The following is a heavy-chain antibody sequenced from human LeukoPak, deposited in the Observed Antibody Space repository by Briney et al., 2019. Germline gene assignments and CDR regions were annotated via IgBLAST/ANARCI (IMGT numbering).Heavy chain of an antibody. D-gene: IGHD5-18*01. Sequence: GESLKISCKGSGYSFNSHWVAWVRQMPGKGLEWMGIICPGDSDTRYGPSFQGQVTISADKSISTAYLQWSSLKDSDTAIYYCARRDSYGNYVDYWGQGTLVTVSS. V-gene: IGHV5-51*01. CDR1: GYSFNSHW. J-gene: IGHJ4*02. CDR3: ARRDSYGNYVDY. CDR2: ICPGDSDT.